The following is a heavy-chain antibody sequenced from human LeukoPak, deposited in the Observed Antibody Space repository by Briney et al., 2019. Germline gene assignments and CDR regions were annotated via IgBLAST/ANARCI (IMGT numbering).Heavy chain of an antibody. J-gene: IGHJ3*02. Sequence: SETLSLTCAVYGESFSGYYWTWIRQPPGKGLQWIGEIIESGATKYMSSLKSRVTISVDTSKNQFSLKLSSVTAADTAVYYCAREVQLGISDAFDIWGQGTMVTVSS. CDR1: GESFSGYY. CDR3: AREVQLGISDAFDI. V-gene: IGHV4-34*12. CDR2: IIESGAT. D-gene: IGHD7-27*01.